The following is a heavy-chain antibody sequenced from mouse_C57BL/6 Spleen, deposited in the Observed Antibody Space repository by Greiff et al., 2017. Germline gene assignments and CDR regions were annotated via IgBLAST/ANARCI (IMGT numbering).Heavy chain of an antibody. CDR2: IYPGSGNT. D-gene: IGHD1-1*01. J-gene: IGHJ2*01. V-gene: IGHV1-76*01. Sequence: VQLQQSGAELVRPGASVKLSCKASGYTFTDYYINWVKQRPGQGLEWIARIYPGSGNTYYNEKFKGKATLTAEKSSSTAYMQLSSLTSEDSAVYFCARGVFDYSSRGDYWGQGTTLTVSS. CDR3: ARGVFDYSSRGDY. CDR1: GYTFTDYY.